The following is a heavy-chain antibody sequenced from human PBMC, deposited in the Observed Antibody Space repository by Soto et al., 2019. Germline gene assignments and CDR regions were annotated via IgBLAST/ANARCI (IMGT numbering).Heavy chain of an antibody. Sequence: PGGSLRLSCAASGFTLSGSAMHWVRQASGKGLEWVGRIRSKANSYATAYAASVKGRFTISRDDSKNTAYLQMNSLKTEDTAVYYCGCSSSWYRDAFDIWGQGTMVTVSS. V-gene: IGHV3-73*01. CDR2: IRSKANSYAT. D-gene: IGHD6-13*01. CDR1: GFTLSGSA. CDR3: GCSSSWYRDAFDI. J-gene: IGHJ3*02.